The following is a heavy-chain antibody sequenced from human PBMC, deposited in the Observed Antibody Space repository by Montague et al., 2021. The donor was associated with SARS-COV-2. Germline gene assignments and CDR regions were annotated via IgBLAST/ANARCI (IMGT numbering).Heavy chain of an antibody. CDR3: AGKVLTVPADY. CDR1: GVSITSTNW. CDR2: ISYGGVA. Sequence: SETLSLTCAVSGVSITSTNWWSLVRQPPGKELEWIGEISYGGVATYNPSLKSRATISLDRSRNLFSLKLISVTAAATAIYYCAGKVLTVPADYWGQGTLVTVS. V-gene: IGHV4-4*02. J-gene: IGHJ4*02. D-gene: IGHD4-11*01.